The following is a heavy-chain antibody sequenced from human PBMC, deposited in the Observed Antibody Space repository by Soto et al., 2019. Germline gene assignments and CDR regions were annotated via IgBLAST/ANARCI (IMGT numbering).Heavy chain of an antibody. CDR3: SGCSGGACHQNYGMDV. V-gene: IGHV3-21*01. D-gene: IGHD2-15*01. CDR2: ISPSTSHI. CDR1: GFTFSSST. J-gene: IGHJ6*02. Sequence: EVPLVESGGGLVKPGGSLRLSCAVSGFTFSSSTMNWVRQAPGKGLEWVSSISPSTSHIYYADSVKGRFTISRDNAKNSLFLQMNSLRAEDTAVYYCSGCSGGACHQNYGMDVWGQGTTVTVSS.